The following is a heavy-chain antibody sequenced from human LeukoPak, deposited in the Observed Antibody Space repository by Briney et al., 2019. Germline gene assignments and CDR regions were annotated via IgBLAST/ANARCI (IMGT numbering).Heavy chain of an antibody. J-gene: IGHJ5*02. V-gene: IGHV1-69*08. Sequence: GSSVKVSCKASGGTFSSYTISWVRQAPGQGLEWMGRIIPILGTANYAQKFQGRVTITADKSTSTAYMELSSLRSEDTAVCYCARTMTTVEFDPWGRGTLVTVSS. CDR1: GGTFSSYT. CDR3: ARTMTTVEFDP. CDR2: IIPILGTA. D-gene: IGHD4-23*01.